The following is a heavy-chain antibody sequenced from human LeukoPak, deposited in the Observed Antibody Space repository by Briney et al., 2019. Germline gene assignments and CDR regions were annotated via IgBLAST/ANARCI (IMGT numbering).Heavy chain of an antibody. Sequence: GESLKISCKGSGYSITSYWIGWVRQLPGKGLQWMGTIYPGDSDTRYSPSFQDQVTTSADNNISTTYLQGSSLKASDTAMYYCASSAAMYYFDYWGQGTLVTVSS. J-gene: IGHJ4*02. CDR3: ASSAAMYYFDY. CDR1: GYSITSYW. D-gene: IGHD2-2*01. V-gene: IGHV5-51*01. CDR2: IYPGDSDT.